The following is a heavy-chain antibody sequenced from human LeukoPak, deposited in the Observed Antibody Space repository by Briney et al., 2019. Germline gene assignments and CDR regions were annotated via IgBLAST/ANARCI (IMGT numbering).Heavy chain of an antibody. D-gene: IGHD3-22*01. J-gene: IGHJ3*02. CDR2: ISGSGGST. Sequence: GGSLRLSCAASGFTFGSYAMSWVRQAPGKGLEWVSAISGSGGSTYYADSVKGRFTISRDNSKNTLYLQMNSLRAEDTAVYYCAIYYDSSGYETMNAFDIWGQGTMVTVSS. V-gene: IGHV3-23*01. CDR3: AIYYDSSGYETMNAFDI. CDR1: GFTFGSYA.